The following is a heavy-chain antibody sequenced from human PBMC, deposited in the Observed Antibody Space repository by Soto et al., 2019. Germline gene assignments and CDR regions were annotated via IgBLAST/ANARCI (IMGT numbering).Heavy chain of an antibody. J-gene: IGHJ6*03. CDR1: GFTFDDYG. CDR3: ARVGDYGDTYYYYMDV. CDR2: INWNGGST. V-gene: IGHV3-20*01. D-gene: IGHD4-17*01. Sequence: GGSLRLSCAASGFTFDDYGMSWVRQAPGKELERVSGINWNGGSTGYADSVKGRFTISRDNAKNSLYLQMNSLRAEDTALYHCARVGDYGDTYYYYMDVWGKGTTVTVSS.